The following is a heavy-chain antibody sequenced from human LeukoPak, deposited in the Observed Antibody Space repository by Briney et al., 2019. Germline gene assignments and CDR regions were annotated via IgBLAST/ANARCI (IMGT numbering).Heavy chain of an antibody. V-gene: IGHV4-59*08. CDR1: GGSISSSF. D-gene: IGHD3-16*01. J-gene: IGHJ4*02. Sequence: SETLSLTCTVSGGSISSSFWSWIRQPPGKGLEWIGYVYYSGSTKYSPSLKSRVTISLDTSKSQISLSLTSVTAADTAVYYCARGQDYADPFDYWGQGTLVTVSS. CDR2: VYYSGST. CDR3: ARGQDYADPFDY.